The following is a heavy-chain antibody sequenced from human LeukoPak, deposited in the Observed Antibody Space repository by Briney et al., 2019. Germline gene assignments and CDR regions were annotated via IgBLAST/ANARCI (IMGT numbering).Heavy chain of an antibody. CDR2: IYYSGST. CDR1: GGSISSSSYY. CDR3: ARGVQQWLNVVSYDY. Sequence: PSETLSLTCTVSGGSISSSSYYWGWIRQPPGKGLEWIGSIYYSGSTYYNPSLKSRVTISVDTSRNQVSLKLSSVTAADTAVYYCARGVQQWLNVVSYDYWGQGTLATVSS. V-gene: IGHV4-39*07. J-gene: IGHJ4*02. D-gene: IGHD6-19*01.